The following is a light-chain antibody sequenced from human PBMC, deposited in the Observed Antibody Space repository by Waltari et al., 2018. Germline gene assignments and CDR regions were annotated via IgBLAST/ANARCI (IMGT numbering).Light chain of an antibody. CDR2: KIS. CDR1: QSLVHSDGNTY. V-gene: IGKV2-24*01. CDR3: LQATQFPLT. Sequence: DIVMTQTPLSSPVTLGQPASISCRSSQSLVHSDGNTYLSWYPQRPGQPPRRLIYKISDRFSGGPDGFSGRGAGTEFTLKISRVEAEDVGVYFCLQATQFPLTFGGGTKLEIK. J-gene: IGKJ4*01.